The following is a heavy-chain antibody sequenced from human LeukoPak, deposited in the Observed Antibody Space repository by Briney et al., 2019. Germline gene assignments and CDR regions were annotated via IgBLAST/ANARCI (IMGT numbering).Heavy chain of an antibody. V-gene: IGHV3-33*01. Sequence: PGGSLRLSCAASGFTFSSYGMHWVRQAPGKGLEWVAVIWYDGSNKYCADSVKGRFTISRDNSKNTLYLQMNSLRAEDTAVYYCARSTHYYDSSGFYLEGPPFRYWGQGTLVTVSS. CDR3: ARSTHYYDSSGFYLEGPPFRY. CDR1: GFTFSSYG. CDR2: IWYDGSNK. D-gene: IGHD3-22*01. J-gene: IGHJ4*02.